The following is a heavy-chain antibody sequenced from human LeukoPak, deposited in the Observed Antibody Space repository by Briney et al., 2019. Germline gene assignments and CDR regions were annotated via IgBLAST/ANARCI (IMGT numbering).Heavy chain of an antibody. CDR2: IGTAGDP. CDR1: GFTFSSYD. Sequence: PGGSLRLSCAASGFTFSSYDMHWVRQATGKGREWVSAIGTAGDPYYPGSVKGRFTISRENAKNSLYLQMNSLRVGDTAVYYCARGTYCSSTRCESDAFDIWGQGTMVTVSS. V-gene: IGHV3-13*05. D-gene: IGHD2-2*01. CDR3: ARGTYCSSTRCESDAFDI. J-gene: IGHJ3*02.